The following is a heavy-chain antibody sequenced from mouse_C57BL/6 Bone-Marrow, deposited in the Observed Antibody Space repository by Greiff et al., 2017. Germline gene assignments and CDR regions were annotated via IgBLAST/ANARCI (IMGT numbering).Heavy chain of an antibody. V-gene: IGHV1-53*01. CDR2: INPSNGGT. CDR1: GYTFTSYW. CDR3: ATGVGDYAMDY. D-gene: IGHD3-3*01. J-gene: IGHJ4*01. Sequence: QVHVKQSGTELVKPGASVKLSCKASGYTFTSYWMHWVKQRPGQGLEWIGNINPSNGGTNYNEKFKSKATLTVDKSSSTAYMPLSSLTSEDSAVYYCATGVGDYAMDYWGQGTSVTVSS.